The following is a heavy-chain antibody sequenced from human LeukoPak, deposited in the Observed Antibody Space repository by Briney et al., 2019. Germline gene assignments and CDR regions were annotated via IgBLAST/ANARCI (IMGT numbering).Heavy chain of an antibody. CDR1: GGSINTPNYY. CDR2: IFYSGGT. J-gene: IGHJ5*02. V-gene: IGHV4-39*07. Sequence: SETLSLTCTVSGGSINTPNYYWGWIRQTPGKGLEWIGNIFYSGGTYYSPSLTSRVTISLDTSRNQFSLKLNSVTAADTAVYYCAREAYDVLTSDWFDPWGQGTLVTVSS. CDR3: AREAYDVLTSDWFDP. D-gene: IGHD3-9*01.